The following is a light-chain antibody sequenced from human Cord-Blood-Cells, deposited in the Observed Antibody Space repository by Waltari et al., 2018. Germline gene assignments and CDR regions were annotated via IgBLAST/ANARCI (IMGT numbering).Light chain of an antibody. J-gene: IGKJ1*01. CDR2: KAS. CDR1: QSISSW. Sequence: DIQMTQSPSTLSASVGDRVTITCRASQSISSWLAWYQQKPGKAPKLRIYKASSLESGCPSRFSGSVSGTEFTLTISSLQPDDFATYYCQQYNSYSTFGQGTKVEIK. V-gene: IGKV1-5*03. CDR3: QQYNSYST.